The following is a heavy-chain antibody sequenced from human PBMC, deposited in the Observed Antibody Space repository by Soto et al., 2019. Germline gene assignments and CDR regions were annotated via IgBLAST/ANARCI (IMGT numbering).Heavy chain of an antibody. CDR1: GFTFSSYS. D-gene: IGHD3-22*01. Sequence: EVQLVESGGGLVKPGGSLRLSCAASGFTFSSYSMNWVRQAPGEGLEWVSSISSSSSYIYYADSVKGRFTISRDNAKNSLYLQMNSLRAEDTGVYYCARPEYYYDSRGYYGYWGQGTLVTVSS. CDR3: ARPEYYYDSRGYYGY. V-gene: IGHV3-21*01. CDR2: ISSSSSYI. J-gene: IGHJ4*02.